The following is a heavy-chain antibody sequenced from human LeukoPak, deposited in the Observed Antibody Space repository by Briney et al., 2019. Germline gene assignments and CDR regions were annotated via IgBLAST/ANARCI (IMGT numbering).Heavy chain of an antibody. CDR1: GYTFTGYY. V-gene: IGHV1-2*02. CDR2: INPNSGGT. CDR3: ARVSYDYVWGSYRELDY. J-gene: IGHJ4*02. Sequence: ASVKVSCKASGYTFTGYYMHWVRQAPGQGLEWMGWINPNSGGTNYAQKFQGRVTMTRDTSISTAYMELSSLRSDDTAVYYCARVSYDYVWGSYRELDYWGQGTLVTVSS. D-gene: IGHD3-16*02.